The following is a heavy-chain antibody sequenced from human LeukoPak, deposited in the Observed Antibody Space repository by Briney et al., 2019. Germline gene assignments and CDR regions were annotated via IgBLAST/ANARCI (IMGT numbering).Heavy chain of an antibody. D-gene: IGHD3-22*01. J-gene: IGHJ5*02. CDR1: GFTFSSYS. Sequence: PGGSLRLSCAASGFTFSSYSMNWVRQAPGKGLEWVSSISSSSSYIYYADSVKGRFTISRDNTKNSLYLQMNSLRAEDTAVYYCARDGYYDSIGSGFDPWGRGTLVTVSS. CDR2: ISSSSSYI. V-gene: IGHV3-21*01. CDR3: ARDGYYDSIGSGFDP.